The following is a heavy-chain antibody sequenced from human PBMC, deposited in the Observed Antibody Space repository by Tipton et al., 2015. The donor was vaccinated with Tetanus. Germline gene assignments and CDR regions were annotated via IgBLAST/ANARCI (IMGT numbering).Heavy chain of an antibody. CDR1: GFTFNNYA. V-gene: IGHV3-23*01. Sequence: SLRLSCAASGFTFNNYAMSWVRQAPGKGLEWVASITGSGGTTFYPESLRGRFTIFRDNSNNTVFLHLSSLRVEDTAVYYCAQREESLSQKLCWGQGTLVTVSS. D-gene: IGHD1-1*01. CDR2: ITGSGGTT. CDR3: AQREESLSQKLC. J-gene: IGHJ4*02.